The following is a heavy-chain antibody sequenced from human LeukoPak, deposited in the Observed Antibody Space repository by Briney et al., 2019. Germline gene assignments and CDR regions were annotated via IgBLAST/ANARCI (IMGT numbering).Heavy chain of an antibody. CDR3: ARDASRSGYDYGYEGFDI. D-gene: IGHD5-12*01. V-gene: IGHV4-61*02. CDR1: GGSISSGSYY. Sequence: PSETLSLTCTVSGGSISSGSYYGSWVPQPAGKGLEWIGRIYTSGSTNYNPSLKSRVTISVDTSKNQFSLKLSSVTAADTAVYYCARDASRSGYDYGYEGFDIWGQGTMVTVSS. CDR2: IYTSGST. J-gene: IGHJ3*02.